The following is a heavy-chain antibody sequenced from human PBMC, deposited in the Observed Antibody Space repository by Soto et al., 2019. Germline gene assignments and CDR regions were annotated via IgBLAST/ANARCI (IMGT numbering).Heavy chain of an antibody. V-gene: IGHV4-39*01. CDR2: IYYSGST. CDR1: GDSGGFISSSSYH. Sequence: PSETLSLTCTVSGDSGGFISSSSYHWGWIRQPPGKGLEWIGNIYYSGSTYYNPSLKSRVTISVDTSKNQFSLKLSSVTAADTAVYYCARHGSVLLWFGDHTAMRAFDIWGQGTMVTVSS. CDR3: ARHGSVLLWFGDHTAMRAFDI. J-gene: IGHJ3*02. D-gene: IGHD3-10*01.